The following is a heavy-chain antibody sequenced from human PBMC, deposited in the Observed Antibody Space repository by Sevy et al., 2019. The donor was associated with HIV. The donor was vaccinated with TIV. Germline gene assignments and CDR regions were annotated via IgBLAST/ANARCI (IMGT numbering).Heavy chain of an antibody. CDR2: IYYNGHI. J-gene: IGHJ4*02. CDR3: AGENAWGRGYS. V-gene: IGHV4-59*08. CDR1: GGSITSLY. Sequence: SETLSLTCTVSGGSITSLYWNWIRQPPGKGLEWIANIYYNGHINYNPSLKSRVTLSLDTSKSQFSLRLSSVTAADTAMYYCAGENAWGRGYSWGQGTLVTASS. D-gene: IGHD1-26*01.